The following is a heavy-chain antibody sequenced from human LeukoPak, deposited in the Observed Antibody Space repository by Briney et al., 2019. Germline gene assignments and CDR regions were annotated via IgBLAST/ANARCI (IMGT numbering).Heavy chain of an antibody. Sequence: GGSLRLSCVASGITFSSFWMHWVRQVPGKGLEWVSAISGSGGSTYYADSVKGRFTISRDNSKNTLYLQMNSLRAEDTAVYYCAILGRDYYDSSGYYFIYWGQGTLVTVSS. CDR2: ISGSGGST. V-gene: IGHV3-23*01. J-gene: IGHJ4*02. CDR1: GITFSSFW. CDR3: AILGRDYYDSSGYYFIY. D-gene: IGHD3-22*01.